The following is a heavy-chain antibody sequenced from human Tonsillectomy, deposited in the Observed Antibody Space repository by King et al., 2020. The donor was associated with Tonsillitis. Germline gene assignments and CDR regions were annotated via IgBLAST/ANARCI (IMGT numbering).Heavy chain of an antibody. J-gene: IGHJ4*02. CDR3: ARDPSYYDFWSGYSDY. Sequence: VQLVESGGGLVQLGGSLSLSCAASGFTFSSYWMSWVRQAPGKGREWVANIKQDGSEKYYVDSVKGRLHISGDNAKNSLYLQMNSLRAEEPAVYYCARDPSYYDFWSGYSDYWGQGTLVTVSS. V-gene: IGHV3-7*01. CDR1: GFTFSSYW. D-gene: IGHD3-3*01. CDR2: IKQDGSEK.